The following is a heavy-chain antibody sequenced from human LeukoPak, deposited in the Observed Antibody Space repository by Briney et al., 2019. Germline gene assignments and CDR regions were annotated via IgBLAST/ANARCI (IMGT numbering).Heavy chain of an antibody. Sequence: PSETLSLTCTVSGGSISSGGYYWSWIRQPAGKGLEWIGRIYTSGSTNYNPSLKSRVTISVDTSKNQFSLKLSSVTAANTAVYYCARGELDFWPHWGQGTLVTVSS. CDR3: ARGELDFWPH. CDR1: GGSISSGGYY. D-gene: IGHD3-3*01. CDR2: IYTSGST. V-gene: IGHV4-61*02. J-gene: IGHJ4*02.